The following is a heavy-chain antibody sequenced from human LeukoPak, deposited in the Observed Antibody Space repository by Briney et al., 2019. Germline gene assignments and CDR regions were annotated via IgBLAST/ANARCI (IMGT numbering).Heavy chain of an antibody. CDR3: ASYIAAAGTFQH. Sequence: SETLSLTCTVSGGSISSYYWSWIRQPPGKGLEWIGYIYDSGSTNYNPSLKSRVTISVDTSKNQFSLKLSSVTAADTAVYYCASYIAAAGTFQHWGQGTLVTVSS. CDR2: IYDSGST. V-gene: IGHV4-59*08. CDR1: GGSISSYY. D-gene: IGHD6-13*01. J-gene: IGHJ1*01.